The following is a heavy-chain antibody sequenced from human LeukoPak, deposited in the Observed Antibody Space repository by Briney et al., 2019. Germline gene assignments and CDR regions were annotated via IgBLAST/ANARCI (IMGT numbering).Heavy chain of an antibody. Sequence: PGGSLRLSCAASGFTFSDYTMNWVRQAPGKGLEWVSSISSGGTYKYYADSVKGRFTISRDNAQNSLYLQMNSLRAENTAIYYCVRDRGTYRPIDYWGQGTLVTVSS. CDR3: VRDRGTYRPIDY. D-gene: IGHD1-26*01. V-gene: IGHV3-21*04. CDR2: ISSGGTYK. CDR1: GFTFSDYT. J-gene: IGHJ4*02.